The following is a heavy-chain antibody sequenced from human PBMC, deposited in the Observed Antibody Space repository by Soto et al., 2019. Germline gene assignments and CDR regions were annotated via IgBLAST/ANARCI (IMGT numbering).Heavy chain of an antibody. J-gene: IGHJ6*03. CDR3: ARDPSLGILRFLESYYYMDV. CDR2: IKQDGSEK. V-gene: IGHV3-7*01. D-gene: IGHD3-3*01. Sequence: PGGSLRLSCAASGFTFSSYWMSWVRQAPGKGLEWVANIKQDGSEKYYVDSVKGRFTISRDNAKNSLYLQMNSLRAEDTAVYYCARDPSLGILRFLESYYYMDVWGKGTTVTVSS. CDR1: GFTFSSYW.